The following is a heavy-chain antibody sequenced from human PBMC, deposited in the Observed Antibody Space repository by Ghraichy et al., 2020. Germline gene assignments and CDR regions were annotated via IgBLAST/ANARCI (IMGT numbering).Heavy chain of an antibody. CDR1: GGSISSYY. CDR3: ARDDPGDGYNYFDY. D-gene: IGHD5-24*01. CDR2: IYYSGST. V-gene: IGHV4-59*01. J-gene: IGHJ4*02. Sequence: SETLSLTCTVSGGSISSYYWSWIRQPPGKGLEWIGYIYYSGSTNYNPSLKSRVTISVDTSKNQFSLKLSSVTAADTAVYYCARDDPGDGYNYFDYWGQGTLVTVSS.